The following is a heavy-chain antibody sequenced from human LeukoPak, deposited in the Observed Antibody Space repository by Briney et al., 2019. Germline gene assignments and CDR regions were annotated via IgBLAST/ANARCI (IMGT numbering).Heavy chain of an antibody. Sequence: SETLSLTCAVYGGSLSGSYWSWIRQPPGKGLEWIGSIYYSGSTYYNPSLKSRVTISVDTSKNQFSLKLSSVTAADTAVYYCARASVVLMVYALDYWGQGTLVTVSS. CDR1: GGSLSGSY. J-gene: IGHJ4*02. CDR2: IYYSGST. D-gene: IGHD2-8*01. V-gene: IGHV4-34*01. CDR3: ARASVVLMVYALDY.